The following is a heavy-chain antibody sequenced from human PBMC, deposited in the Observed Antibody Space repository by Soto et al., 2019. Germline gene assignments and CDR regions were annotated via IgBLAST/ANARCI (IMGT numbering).Heavy chain of an antibody. V-gene: IGHV3-7*01. J-gene: IGHJ6*03. CDR3: ARGNITIFGVVNHYYYYMDV. D-gene: IGHD3-3*01. CDR2: IKQDGSEK. Sequence: EVQLVESGGGLVQPGGSLRLSCAASGFTFSSYWMSWVRQAPGKGLEWVANIKQDGSEKYYVDSVKGRFTISRDNAKNSLYLQMNSLRAEDTAVYYCARGNITIFGVVNHYYYYMDVWGKGTTVTVSS. CDR1: GFTFSSYW.